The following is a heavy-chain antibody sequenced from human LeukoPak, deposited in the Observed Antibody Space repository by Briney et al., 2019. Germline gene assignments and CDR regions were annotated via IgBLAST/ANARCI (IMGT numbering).Heavy chain of an antibody. D-gene: IGHD6-13*01. CDR1: GFTFDDYA. CDR3: AKDRGSSWFRYYIDY. V-gene: IGHV3-9*03. CDR2: ISWNSGSI. Sequence: GGSLRLSCAASGFTFDDYAMHWVRQAPGKGLEWVSGISWNSGSIGYADSVKGRFTISRDNAKNSLYLQMNSLRAEDMALYYCAKDRGSSWFRYYIDYWGQGTLVTVSS. J-gene: IGHJ4*02.